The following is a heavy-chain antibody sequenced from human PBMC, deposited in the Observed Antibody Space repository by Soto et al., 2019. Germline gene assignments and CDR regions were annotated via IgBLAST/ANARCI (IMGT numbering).Heavy chain of an antibody. CDR3: ARVPGP. CDR2: IYHSGST. CDR1: GGSISGYY. Sequence: SETLSLTCTVSGGSISGYYWSWIRQPPGKGLEWIGYIYHSGSTYYNPSLKSRVTISVDRSKNQFSLKLSSVTVADTAVYYCARVPGPWGQGTLVTVSS. J-gene: IGHJ5*02. V-gene: IGHV4-30-2*01.